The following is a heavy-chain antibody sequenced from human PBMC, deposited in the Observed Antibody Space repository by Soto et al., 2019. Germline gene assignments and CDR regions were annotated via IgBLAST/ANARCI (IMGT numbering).Heavy chain of an antibody. CDR3: AREPQRGSSFDY. CDR2: INAGNGNT. D-gene: IGHD6-6*01. Sequence: ASVKVSCKASGYTFTSYAMHWVRQAPGQGLEWMGWINAGNGNTKYSQKFQGRVTITRDTSASTAYMELSSLRSEDTAVYYCAREPQRGSSFDYWGQGTLVTVSS. CDR1: GYTFTSYA. V-gene: IGHV1-3*01. J-gene: IGHJ4*02.